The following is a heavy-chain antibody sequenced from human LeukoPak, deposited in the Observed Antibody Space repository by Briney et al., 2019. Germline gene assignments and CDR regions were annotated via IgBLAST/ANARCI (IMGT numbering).Heavy chain of an antibody. D-gene: IGHD3-22*01. V-gene: IGHV4-61*02. CDR1: GGSITSSSYY. CDR3: TRTSITMMGYYFDY. CDR2: IYISGTI. J-gene: IGHJ4*02. Sequence: SQTLSLTCTVSGGSITSSSYYWSWIRQPAGKALEWLGRIYISGTIDYNPSLKSPVTISLDTSKNQFSLKLNSVTAADTAVYYCTRTSITMMGYYFDYWGQGTLVTVSS.